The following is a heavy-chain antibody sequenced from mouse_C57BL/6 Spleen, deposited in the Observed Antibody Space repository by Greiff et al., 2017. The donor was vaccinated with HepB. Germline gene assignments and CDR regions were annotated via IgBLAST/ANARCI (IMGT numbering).Heavy chain of an antibody. D-gene: IGHD1-1*01. V-gene: IGHV1-47*01. J-gene: IGHJ2*01. CDR2: FHPYNDDT. Sequence: QVQLQQCGAELVKPGASVKMSCKASGYTFTTYPIEWMKQNHGKSLEWIGNFHPYNDDTKYNEKFKGKATLTVEKSSSTVYLELSRLTSDDSAVYYCARVGDYYGSSYKNFDYWGQGTTLTVSS. CDR3: ARVGDYYGSSYKNFDY. CDR1: GYTFTTYP.